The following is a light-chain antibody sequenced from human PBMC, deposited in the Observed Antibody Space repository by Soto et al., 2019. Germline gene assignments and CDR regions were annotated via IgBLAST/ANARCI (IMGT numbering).Light chain of an antibody. J-gene: IGKJ1*01. CDR1: QSISANY. CDR2: GVS. CDR3: HQYGVLPKT. V-gene: IGKV3-20*01. Sequence: EIVLTQSPGNVSLSPGDRATLSCRASQSISANYLAWYQQKPGQAPRLLIYGVSIRATGIPDRFSGSGSGPDFTLTISRLEPEDFAVYYCHQYGVLPKTFGQGTTVEIK.